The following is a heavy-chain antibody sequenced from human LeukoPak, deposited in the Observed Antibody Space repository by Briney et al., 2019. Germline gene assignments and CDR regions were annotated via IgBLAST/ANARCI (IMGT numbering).Heavy chain of an antibody. CDR3: ARVGGSGSYYNRYYYYMDV. V-gene: IGHV4-34*01. J-gene: IGHJ6*03. D-gene: IGHD3-10*01. CDR2: INHSGST. Sequence: SETLSLTCAVYGGSFGGYYWSWIRQPPGKGLEWIGEINHSGSTNYNPSLKSRVTISVDTSKNQFSLKLSSVTAADTAVYYCARVGGSGSYYNRYYYYMDVWGKGTTVTVSS. CDR1: GGSFGGYY.